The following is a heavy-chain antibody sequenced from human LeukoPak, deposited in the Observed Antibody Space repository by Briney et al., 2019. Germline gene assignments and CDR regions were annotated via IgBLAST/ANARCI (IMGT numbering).Heavy chain of an antibody. D-gene: IGHD4-11*01. Sequence: GGSLRLSCAASGFTFSSNGVHWVRQAPGKGLEWVGVIWYDGSNKYYADSVKGRFTISRDNSKNTLYLQMNSLRAEDTAVYYCARPYYSNYYYYGMDVWGQGTTVTVSS. V-gene: IGHV3-33*01. CDR1: GFTFSSNG. J-gene: IGHJ6*02. CDR2: IWYDGSNK. CDR3: ARPYYSNYYYYGMDV.